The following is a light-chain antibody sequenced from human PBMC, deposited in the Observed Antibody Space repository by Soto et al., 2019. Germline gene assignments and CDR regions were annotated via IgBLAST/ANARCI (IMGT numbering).Light chain of an antibody. J-gene: IGLJ2*01. V-gene: IGLV2-14*03. Sequence: QSALTQPASVSGSPGQSITISCTGSSNDVGAFNYVSWYRHSPGEAPKVLIRGVSIRPSGVPDRFSGSKSGTSASLAITGLQAEDEADYYCQSYDSSLSGLVVFGGGTKLTVL. CDR3: QSYDSSLSGLVV. CDR1: SNDVGAFNY. CDR2: GVS.